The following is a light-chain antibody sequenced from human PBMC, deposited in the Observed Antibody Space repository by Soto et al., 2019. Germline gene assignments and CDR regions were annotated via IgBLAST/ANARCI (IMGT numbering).Light chain of an antibody. J-gene: IGLJ2*01. CDR1: SSNIGAGYD. CDR2: GNS. V-gene: IGLV1-40*01. Sequence: QALVTQPPSVSGAPGQRVTISCTGSSSNIGAGYDVHWYQQLPGTAPKLLIYGNSNRPSGVPDRFSGSKSGTSASLAITGLQAEDEADYYCQSYDSSLSALVVFGRGTKLTVL. CDR3: QSYDSSLSALVV.